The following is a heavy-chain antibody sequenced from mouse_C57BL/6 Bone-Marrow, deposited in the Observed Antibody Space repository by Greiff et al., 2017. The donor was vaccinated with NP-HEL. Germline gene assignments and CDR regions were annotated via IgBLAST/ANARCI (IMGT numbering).Heavy chain of an antibody. Sequence: QVQLQQPGAELVRPGSSVKLSCKASGYTFTSYWMHWVKQRPIQGLEWIGNIDPSDSETHYNQKFKDKATLTVDKSSSTAYMQLSSLTSEDSAVYYCARMVTTNYYYAMDYWGQGTSVTVSS. V-gene: IGHV1-52*01. J-gene: IGHJ4*01. CDR3: ARMVTTNYYYAMDY. CDR1: GYTFTSYW. CDR2: IDPSDSET. D-gene: IGHD2-2*01.